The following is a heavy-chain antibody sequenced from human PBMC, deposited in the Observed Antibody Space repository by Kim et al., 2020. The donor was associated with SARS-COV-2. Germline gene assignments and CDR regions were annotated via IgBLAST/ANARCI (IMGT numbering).Heavy chain of an antibody. CDR2: IIPIFGTA. Sequence: ASVKVSCKASGGTFSSYAISWVRQAPGQGLEWMGGIIPIFGTANYAQKFQGRVTITADESTSTAYMELSSLRSEDTAVYYCARDDYVWGSYRYPKNAFDIWGQGTMGTVSS. D-gene: IGHD3-16*02. CDR1: GGTFSSYA. J-gene: IGHJ3*02. CDR3: ARDDYVWGSYRYPKNAFDI. V-gene: IGHV1-69*13.